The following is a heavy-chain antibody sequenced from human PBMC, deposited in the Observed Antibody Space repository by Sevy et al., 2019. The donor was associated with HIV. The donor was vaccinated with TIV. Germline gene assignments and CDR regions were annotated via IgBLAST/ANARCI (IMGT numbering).Heavy chain of an antibody. CDR1: GYTFTSYG. V-gene: IGHV1-18*01. CDR2: ISAYNGNT. CDR3: AGCGITICGPLNYYYVGV. D-gene: IGHD3-3*01. Sequence: ASVKVSCKASGYTFTSYGISWVRQAPGQGLEWMGWISAYNGNTNYAQKLQGRVTMTTDTSTSTAYMELWSLRSDDTAVYYCAGCGITICGPLNYYYVGVLGKVTTFTVSS. J-gene: IGHJ6*03.